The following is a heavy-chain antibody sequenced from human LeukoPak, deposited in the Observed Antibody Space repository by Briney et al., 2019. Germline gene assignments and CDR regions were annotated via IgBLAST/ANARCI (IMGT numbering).Heavy chain of an antibody. CDR3: ARDPSLLMGTSGY. Sequence: GGSLRLSCAASGFTFSGYAMHWVRQAPGKGLEWVAVISYDGSNKYYADSVKGRFTISRDNSKNTLYLQMNSLRAEDTAVYYCARDPSLLMGTSGYWGQGTLVTVSS. CDR1: GFTFSGYA. J-gene: IGHJ4*02. CDR2: ISYDGSNK. V-gene: IGHV3-30-3*01. D-gene: IGHD1-14*01.